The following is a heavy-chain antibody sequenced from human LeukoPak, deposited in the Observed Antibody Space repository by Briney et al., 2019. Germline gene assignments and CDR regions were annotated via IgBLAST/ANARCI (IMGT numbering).Heavy chain of an antibody. J-gene: IGHJ6*03. CDR2: IYYSGST. V-gene: IGHV4-61*01. Sequence: SETLSLTCTVSAGFVSNSNYYWSWIRQPPGKGLEWIGNIYYSGSTNYNPSLKSRVTISVDTSKNQFSLKLSSVTAADTAVYYCTRGSIAYYYMDVWGKGTTVTISS. CDR1: AGFVSNSNYY. CDR3: TRGSIAYYYMDV. D-gene: IGHD3-22*01.